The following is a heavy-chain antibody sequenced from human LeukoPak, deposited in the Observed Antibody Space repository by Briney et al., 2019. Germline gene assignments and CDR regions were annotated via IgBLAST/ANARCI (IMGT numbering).Heavy chain of an antibody. Sequence: PSETLSLTCTVSGGSISSYYWSWIRQPPGKRLEWIGYIYYSGSTNYNPSLKSRVAISVDTAKNQFYLKLSSVTAADTAVYYCARRARYCSGGSCYAYVDYWGQGTLVTVSS. CDR1: GGSISSYY. J-gene: IGHJ4*02. D-gene: IGHD2-15*01. CDR3: ARRARYCSGGSCYAYVDY. V-gene: IGHV4-59*08. CDR2: IYYSGST.